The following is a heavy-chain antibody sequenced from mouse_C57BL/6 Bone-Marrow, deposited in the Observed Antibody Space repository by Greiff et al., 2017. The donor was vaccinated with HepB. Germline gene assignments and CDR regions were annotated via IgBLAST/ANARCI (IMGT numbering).Heavy chain of an antibody. CDR3: ARPTVQAFPFAY. D-gene: IGHD3-2*02. Sequence: EVQLQQSGPVLVKPGASVKMSCKASGYTFTDYYMNWVKQSHGKSLEWIGVINPYNGGTSYNQKFKGKATLTVDKSSSTAYMELNSLTSEDSAVYYGARPTVQAFPFAYWGQGTPVTVSA. CDR2: INPYNGGT. V-gene: IGHV1-19*01. J-gene: IGHJ3*01. CDR1: GYTFTDYY.